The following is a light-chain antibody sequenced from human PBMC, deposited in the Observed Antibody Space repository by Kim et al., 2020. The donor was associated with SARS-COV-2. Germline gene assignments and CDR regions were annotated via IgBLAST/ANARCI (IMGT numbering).Light chain of an antibody. CDR2: GAS. V-gene: IGKV3-15*01. CDR1: QSIRRN. J-gene: IGKJ4*01. Sequence: VSPGERATLSCRASQSIRRNLAWYQQKPGQAPRLLIYGASTRATGIPARFSGSGSGTEFTLTISSLQSEDFAVYYCQQFHNWPPLTFGGGTKLEI. CDR3: QQFHNWPPLT.